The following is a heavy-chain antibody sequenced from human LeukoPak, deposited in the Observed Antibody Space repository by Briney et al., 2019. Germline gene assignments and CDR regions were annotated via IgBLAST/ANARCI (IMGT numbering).Heavy chain of an antibody. CDR1: GYTFTSYG. CDR3: AREIRYCSSTSCYTQRYYYYGMDV. D-gene: IGHD2-2*02. Sequence: GASVEVSCKASGYTFTSYGISWVRQAPGQGLEWMGWISAYNGNTNYAQKLQGRVTMTTDTSTSTAYMELRSLRSDDTAVYYCAREIRYCSSTSCYTQRYYYYGMDVWGQGTTVTVSS. CDR2: ISAYNGNT. V-gene: IGHV1-18*01. J-gene: IGHJ6*02.